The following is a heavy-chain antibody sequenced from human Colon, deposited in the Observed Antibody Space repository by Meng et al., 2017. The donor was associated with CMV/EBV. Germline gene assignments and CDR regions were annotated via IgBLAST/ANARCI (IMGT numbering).Heavy chain of an antibody. Sequence: GGSLRLSCAASGFTFSDYYMSWIRQAAGKGLEWVSYIRSSGGSTYYADSVKGRFTVSRDNAKNSLYLQMNSLRAEDTAVYYCSREMSGLGYAMDVWGQGTTVTVSS. CDR2: IRSSGGST. J-gene: IGHJ6*02. V-gene: IGHV3-11*01. D-gene: IGHD5-12*01. CDR1: GFTFSDYY. CDR3: SREMSGLGYAMDV.